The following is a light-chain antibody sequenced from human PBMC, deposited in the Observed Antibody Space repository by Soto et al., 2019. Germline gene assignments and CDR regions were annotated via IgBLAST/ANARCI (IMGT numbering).Light chain of an antibody. Sequence: DLTQSPGTLSFSPGARATHSCRTSERVGSSLLAWYQQKPGQAPRLLIYGASTRATGIPARFSGSGSGTDFTLTISRLEPQDSAIYYCQQYVISVTFGQGTRLEIK. CDR1: ERVGSSL. CDR2: GAS. V-gene: IGKV3-20*01. J-gene: IGKJ5*01. CDR3: QQYVISVT.